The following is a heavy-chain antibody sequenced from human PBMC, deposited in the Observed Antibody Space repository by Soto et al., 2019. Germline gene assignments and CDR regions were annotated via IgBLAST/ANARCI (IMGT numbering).Heavy chain of an antibody. D-gene: IGHD2-15*01. J-gene: IGHJ4*02. CDR2: IIPIFGTA. Sequence: SVKVSCKASGGTFSSYAISWVRQAPGQGLEWMGGIIPIFGTANYAQKFQGRVTITADESTSTAYMELSSLRSEDTAVYYCARETSGGNPLGHWGQGTLVTVSS. V-gene: IGHV1-69*13. CDR1: GGTFSSYA. CDR3: ARETSGGNPLGH.